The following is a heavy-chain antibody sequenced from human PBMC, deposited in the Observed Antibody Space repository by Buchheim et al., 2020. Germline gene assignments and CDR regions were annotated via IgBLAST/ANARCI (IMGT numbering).Heavy chain of an antibody. CDR3: AKDRIVVVIDGLSFDP. D-gene: IGHD2-21*01. CDR1: GFTFSSYG. V-gene: IGHV3-30*18. J-gene: IGHJ5*02. CDR2: ISYDGSNK. Sequence: QVQLVESGGGVVQPWTSLRLSCAASGFTFSSYGMHWVRQAPGKGLEWVAVISYDGSNKYYADSVKGRFTISRDNSKNTLYLQMNSLRAEDTAVYYCAKDRIVVVIDGLSFDPWGQGTL.